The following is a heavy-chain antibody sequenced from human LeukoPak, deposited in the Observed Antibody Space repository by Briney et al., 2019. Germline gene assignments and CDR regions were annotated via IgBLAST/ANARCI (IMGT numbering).Heavy chain of an antibody. CDR2: ISAYNGNT. Sequence: ASVKVSCKASGYTFTSYAISWVRQAPGQGLEWMGWISAYNGNTNYAQKLQGRVTMTTDTSTSTAYMELRSLRSDDTAVYYCARDRVVGATKSYYYYMDVWGKGTTVTVSS. D-gene: IGHD1-26*01. CDR3: ARDRVVGATKSYYYYMDV. J-gene: IGHJ6*03. V-gene: IGHV1-18*01. CDR1: GYTFTSYA.